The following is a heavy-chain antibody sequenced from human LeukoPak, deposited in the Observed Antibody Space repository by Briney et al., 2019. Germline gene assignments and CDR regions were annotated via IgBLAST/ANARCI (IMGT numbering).Heavy chain of an antibody. CDR2: IGYDTSDK. J-gene: IGHJ5*02. D-gene: IGHD3-16*01. V-gene: IGHV3-30*02. CDR1: GFTFSNYG. Sequence: GGSLRLSCVASGFTFSNYGMHWVRQAPGKGLEWVACIGYDTSDKIYADSVKGRFTISRDNPKNTVYMQINSLRPEDTAVYYCAKGLGEPGWFDPWGQGTLVTVSS. CDR3: AKGLGEPGWFDP.